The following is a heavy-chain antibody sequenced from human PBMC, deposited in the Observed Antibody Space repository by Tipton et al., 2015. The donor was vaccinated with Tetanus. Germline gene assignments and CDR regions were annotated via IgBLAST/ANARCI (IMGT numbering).Heavy chain of an antibody. Sequence: LRLSCTVSGGSISSTSYYWAWIRQSPGKGLEWIGEINHSGSTTYSPSLKSRVTISVDTSKNQFSLRLRSVAAADTAVYYCARGGRDAYNNPLGAFDVWGRGTTVTVSS. D-gene: IGHD5-24*01. J-gene: IGHJ3*01. CDR3: ARGGRDAYNNPLGAFDV. V-gene: IGHV4-39*07. CDR1: GGSISSTSYY. CDR2: INHSGST.